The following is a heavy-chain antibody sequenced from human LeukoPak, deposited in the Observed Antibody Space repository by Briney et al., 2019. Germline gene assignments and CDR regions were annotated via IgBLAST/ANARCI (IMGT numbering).Heavy chain of an antibody. CDR2: IYHSGST. CDR1: GYSINSGYY. J-gene: IGHJ4*02. V-gene: IGHV4-38-2*01. D-gene: IGHD1-26*01. Sequence: SETLSLTCAVSGYSINSGYYWGWIRQPPGKGLEWIGSIYHSGSTYYNPSLKSRVTISVDTSKNQFSLRLSSVTAADTAVYYCARLVGARSQADYLGQGTLVTVSS. CDR3: ARLVGARSQADY.